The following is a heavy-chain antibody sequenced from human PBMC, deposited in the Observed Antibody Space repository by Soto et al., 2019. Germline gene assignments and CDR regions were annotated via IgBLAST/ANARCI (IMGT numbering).Heavy chain of an antibody. V-gene: IGHV3-30-3*01. J-gene: IGHJ3*02. CDR3: ARGADYDSAFDI. CDR2: ISYDGSNK. CDR1: GFTFSSYA. D-gene: IGHD4-17*01. Sequence: GGSLRLSCAASGFTFSSYAMHWVRQAPGKGLEWVAVISYDGSNKYYADSVKGRFTISRDNSKNTLYLQMNSLRAEDTAVYYCARGADYDSAFDIWGQGTMVTVSS.